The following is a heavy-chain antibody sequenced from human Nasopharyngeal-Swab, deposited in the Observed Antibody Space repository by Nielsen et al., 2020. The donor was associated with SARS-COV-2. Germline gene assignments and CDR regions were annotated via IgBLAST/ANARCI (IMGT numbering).Heavy chain of an antibody. D-gene: IGHD3-10*01. J-gene: IGHJ3*02. CDR2: ISYDGSNK. CDR1: GFTFSSYA. Sequence: GESLKISCAASGFTFSSYAMHWVRQAPGKGLEWVAVISYDGSNKYYADSVKGRFTISRDNSKNTLYLQMNSLRAEDTAVYYCARSGVAMVRGVISPCAFDIWGQGTMVTVSS. V-gene: IGHV3-30-3*01. CDR3: ARSGVAMVRGVISPCAFDI.